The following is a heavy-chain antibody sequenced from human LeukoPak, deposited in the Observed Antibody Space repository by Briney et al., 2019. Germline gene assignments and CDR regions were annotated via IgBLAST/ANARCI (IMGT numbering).Heavy chain of an antibody. D-gene: IGHD5-12*01. Sequence: ASVKVSCKASGYTFTGYYMHWVRQAPGQGLEWMGWINPNSGGTNYAQKFQGRVTMTRDTSISTAYMELSRLRSDDTAVYYCARAYSGWVWFDPWGQGTLVTVSS. CDR3: ARAYSGWVWFDP. CDR1: GYTFTGYY. J-gene: IGHJ5*02. V-gene: IGHV1-2*02. CDR2: INPNSGGT.